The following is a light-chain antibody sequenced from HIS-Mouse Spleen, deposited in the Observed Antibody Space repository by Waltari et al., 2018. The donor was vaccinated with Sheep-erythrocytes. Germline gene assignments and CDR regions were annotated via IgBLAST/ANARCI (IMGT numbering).Light chain of an antibody. Sequence: SAIPQPASVSGSPGQSITISCTGTSSDVGGYNYVSWYQQHPGKAPKLMIYDVSNRPSGVSNRFSGSKSGNTASLTISGLQAEDEADYYCSSYTSSSTRVFGGGTKLTVL. J-gene: IGLJ3*02. CDR2: DVS. V-gene: IGLV2-14*03. CDR3: SSYTSSSTRV. CDR1: SSDVGGYNY.